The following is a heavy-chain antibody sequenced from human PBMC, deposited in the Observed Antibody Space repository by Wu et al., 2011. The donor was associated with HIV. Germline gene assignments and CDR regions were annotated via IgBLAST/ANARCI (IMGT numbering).Heavy chain of an antibody. J-gene: IGHJ6*03. CDR3: ARVPSWPAAIDFYYMDV. Sequence: QVQLMQSGAEVKKPGASVRVSCKASGYTFPGYYIHWVRQAPGQGLEWMGWINPNGGGTNYAQKFQGRVSMTRDTSISTAYMELSSLRSEDTAVYYCARVPSWPAAIDFYYMDVWGKRDHGHRLL. V-gene: IGHV1-2*02. CDR2: INPNGGGT. D-gene: IGHD2-2*01. CDR1: GYTFPGYY.